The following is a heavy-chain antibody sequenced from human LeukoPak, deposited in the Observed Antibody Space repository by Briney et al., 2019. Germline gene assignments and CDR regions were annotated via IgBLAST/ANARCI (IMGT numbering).Heavy chain of an antibody. CDR2: ISYDGSNK. D-gene: IGHD2-2*01. J-gene: IGHJ3*02. Sequence: TGRSLGLSCAASGFTFSSYAMHWVRQAPGKGLEWVAVISYDGSNKYYADSVKGRFTISRDNSKNTLYLQMNSLRAEDTAVYYCATHCSSTSCKGAFDIWGQGTMVTVSS. V-gene: IGHV3-30*04. CDR1: GFTFSSYA. CDR3: ATHCSSTSCKGAFDI.